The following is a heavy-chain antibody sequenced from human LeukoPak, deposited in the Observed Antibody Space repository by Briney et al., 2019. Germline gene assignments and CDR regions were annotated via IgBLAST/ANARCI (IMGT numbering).Heavy chain of an antibody. Sequence: GASVKVSCKASGYTFTSYDINWVRQANGQGLEWMGWMNPNSGNTGYAQKFQGRVTITRNTSISTAYMELSSLRSEDTAVYYCASPAAEYYYDSSDAFDIWGQGTMVTVSS. D-gene: IGHD3-22*01. J-gene: IGHJ3*02. V-gene: IGHV1-8*03. CDR1: GYTFTSYD. CDR3: ASPAAEYYYDSSDAFDI. CDR2: MNPNSGNT.